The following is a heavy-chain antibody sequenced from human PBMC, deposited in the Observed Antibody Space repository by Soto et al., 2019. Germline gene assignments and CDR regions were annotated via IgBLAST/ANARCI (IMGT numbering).Heavy chain of an antibody. J-gene: IGHJ5*01. D-gene: IGHD6-6*01. Sequence: SGPTLVNPTQTLTLTCTFSGFSLSTSGVGVGWIRQPPGKALGWLALIYWNDDKRYSPSLKSRLTITKDTSKNQVVLTMTNMDPVDTATYYCAHRRGAARPTTHWFDPWGQGTLVTVSS. CDR1: GFSLSTSGVG. V-gene: IGHV2-5*01. CDR2: IYWNDDK. CDR3: AHRRGAARPTTHWFDP.